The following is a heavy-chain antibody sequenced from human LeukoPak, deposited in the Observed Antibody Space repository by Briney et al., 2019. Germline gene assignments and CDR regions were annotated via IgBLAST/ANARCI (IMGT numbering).Heavy chain of an antibody. CDR1: GYTFISYG. Sequence: GASVKVSCKASGYTFISYGISWVRQAPGQGLEWMGWISAYNGNTNYAQKLQGRVTMTTDTSTSTAYKELRSLRSDDTAVYYCAREESSSDSDFDYWGQGTLVTVSS. V-gene: IGHV1-18*01. CDR2: ISAYNGNT. D-gene: IGHD6-6*01. J-gene: IGHJ4*02. CDR3: AREESSSDSDFDY.